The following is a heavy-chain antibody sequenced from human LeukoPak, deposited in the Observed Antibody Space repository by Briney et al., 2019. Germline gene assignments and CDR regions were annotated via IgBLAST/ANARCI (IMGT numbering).Heavy chain of an antibody. Sequence: PSETLSFSCTVSSGSITSYYWTWIRQTAGKGLEGIGRIYSSGSTDYNPSLKSRVTMSVDTSKNQFSLNLSSVTAADSAVYYCARARGRLLLVDYWGQGTLVTVSS. J-gene: IGHJ4*02. CDR2: IYSSGST. V-gene: IGHV4-4*07. CDR3: ARARGRLLLVDY. CDR1: SGSITSYY. D-gene: IGHD2-15*01.